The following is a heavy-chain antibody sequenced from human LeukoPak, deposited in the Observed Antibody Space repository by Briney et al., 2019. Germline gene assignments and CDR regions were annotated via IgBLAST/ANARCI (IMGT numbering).Heavy chain of an antibody. J-gene: IGHJ6*02. CDR1: GFTFSSYA. V-gene: IGHV3-23*01. CDR2: ISGSGGST. Sequence: PGGSLRLSCAASGFTFSSYAMSWVRQAPGKGLEWVSAISGSGGSTYYADSVKGRFTISRDNSKNTLYLQMNSLRAEDTAVYYCAKAQYYDFWSGYFSGMDVWGQGTTVTVSS. CDR3: AKAQYYDFWSGYFSGMDV. D-gene: IGHD3-3*01.